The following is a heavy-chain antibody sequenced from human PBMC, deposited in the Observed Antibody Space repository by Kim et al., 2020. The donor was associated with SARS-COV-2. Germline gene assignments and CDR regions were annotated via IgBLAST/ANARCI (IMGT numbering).Heavy chain of an antibody. Sequence: SETLSLTCAVYGGSFSGYYWSWIRQPPGKGLEWIGEINHSGSTNYNPSLKSRVTISVDTSKNQFSLKLSSVTAADTAVYYCARVFTTVVVLYYYYGMDVWGQGTTVTVSS. D-gene: IGHD4-17*01. CDR3: ARVFTTVVVLYYYYGMDV. CDR2: INHSGST. J-gene: IGHJ6*02. V-gene: IGHV4-34*01. CDR1: GGSFSGYY.